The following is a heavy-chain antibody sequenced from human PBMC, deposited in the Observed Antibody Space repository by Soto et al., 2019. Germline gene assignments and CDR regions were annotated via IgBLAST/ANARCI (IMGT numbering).Heavy chain of an antibody. D-gene: IGHD4-17*01. V-gene: IGHV3-30-3*01. CDR1: GFTFSSYD. J-gene: IGHJ4*02. CDR3: ARDDYGDYCFDD. CDR2: ISYDGSNK. Sequence: PGGSLRLSCAASGFTFSSYDMHWVRQAPGKGLEWVAGISYDGSNKYYAESVKARFTISRDNSKNTLYLQMNSLRPEDTAVYHCARDDYGDYCFDDWGQGTPVTVSS.